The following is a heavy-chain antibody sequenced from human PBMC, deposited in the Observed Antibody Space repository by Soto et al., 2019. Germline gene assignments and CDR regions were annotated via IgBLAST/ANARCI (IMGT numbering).Heavy chain of an antibody. Sequence: SQTLSLTCPVSGGSISSSSYYWGWIRQPPGKGLEWIGSIYYSGSTYYNPSLKSRVTISVDTSKNQFSLKLSSVTAADTAVYYCARQVFGDPLGYYFDYWGQGTLVTVSS. D-gene: IGHD4-17*01. J-gene: IGHJ4*02. V-gene: IGHV4-39*01. CDR1: GGSISSSSYY. CDR3: ARQVFGDPLGYYFDY. CDR2: IYYSGST.